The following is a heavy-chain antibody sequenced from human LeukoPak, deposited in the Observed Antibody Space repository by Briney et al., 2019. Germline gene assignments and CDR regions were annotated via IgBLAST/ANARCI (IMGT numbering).Heavy chain of an antibody. D-gene: IGHD3-16*01. CDR1: GFTFDDYA. Sequence: GGSLRLSCAASGFTFDDYAMHWVRQAPGKGLEWVSGISWNSGSIGYADSVKGRFTISRDNAKNSLYLQMNSLRAEDTALYYCAKDGRRPLLGAFDIWGQGTMVTVSS. CDR2: ISWNSGSI. CDR3: AKDGRRPLLGAFDI. J-gene: IGHJ3*02. V-gene: IGHV3-9*01.